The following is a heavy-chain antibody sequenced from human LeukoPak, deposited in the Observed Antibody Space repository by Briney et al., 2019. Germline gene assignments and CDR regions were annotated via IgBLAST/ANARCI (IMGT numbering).Heavy chain of an antibody. CDR3: ARVRWLQFPGAFDI. Sequence: SETLSLTCAVYGGSFSGCYWSWIRQPPGKGLEWIGEINHSGSTNYNPSLKSRVTISVDTSKNQFSLKLSSVTAADTAVYYCARVRWLQFPGAFDIWGQGTMVTVSS. CDR2: INHSGST. V-gene: IGHV4-34*01. J-gene: IGHJ3*02. CDR1: GGSFSGCY. D-gene: IGHD5-24*01.